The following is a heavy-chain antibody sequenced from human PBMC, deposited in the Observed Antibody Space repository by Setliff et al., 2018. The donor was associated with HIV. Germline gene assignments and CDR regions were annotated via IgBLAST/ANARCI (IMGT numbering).Heavy chain of an antibody. D-gene: IGHD3-22*01. CDR1: GFTFSSYE. CDR2: ISSSSSTI. V-gene: IGHV3-48*01. J-gene: IGHJ4*02. Sequence: HPGGSLRLSCAASGFTFSSYEMNWVRQAPGKGLEWVSYISSSSSTIYYADSVKGRFSISRDNSKNSLYLQMISLRAEDTAVYYCARGYSSGYRIDYWGQGTLVTVSS. CDR3: ARGYSSGYRIDY.